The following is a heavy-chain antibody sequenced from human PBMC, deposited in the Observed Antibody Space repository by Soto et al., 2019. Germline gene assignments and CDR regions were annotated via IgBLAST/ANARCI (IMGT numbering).Heavy chain of an antibody. V-gene: IGHV1-18*01. CDR2: ISAYNGNT. J-gene: IGHJ4*02. CDR3: ARDRGDIVLMVYASDFDY. D-gene: IGHD2-8*01. CDR1: GYTFTSYG. Sequence: GASVKVSCKASGYTFTSYGISWVRQAPGQGLEWMGWISAYNGNTNYAQKLQGRVTMTTDTSTSTAYMELRSLRSDDTAVYYCARDRGDIVLMVYASDFDYWGQGTPVTVSS.